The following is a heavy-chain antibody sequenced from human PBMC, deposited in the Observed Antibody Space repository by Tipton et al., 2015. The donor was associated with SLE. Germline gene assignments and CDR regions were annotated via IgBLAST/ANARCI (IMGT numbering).Heavy chain of an antibody. CDR1: GGSFSGYY. CDR3: ARRYCSGGSCYLGAFDI. Sequence: TLSLTCAVYGGSFSGYYWSWIRQPPGKGLEWIGEINHSGSTNYNPSLKSRLRISVDTSKNQFSLKLSSVTAADTAVYYCARRYCSGGSCYLGAFDIWGQGTMVTVSS. J-gene: IGHJ3*02. CDR2: INHSGST. D-gene: IGHD2-15*01. V-gene: IGHV4-34*01.